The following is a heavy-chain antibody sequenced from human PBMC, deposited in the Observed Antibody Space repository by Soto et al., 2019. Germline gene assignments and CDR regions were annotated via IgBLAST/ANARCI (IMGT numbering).Heavy chain of an antibody. CDR1: GFTFSASD. Sequence: EVQLVESGGGLVQPGGSLRLSCAASGFTFSASDMHWVRQATGKGLEWVAAIGTLHDTYYPDSVKGRFTISRENAKNSLYFQMNSPRAQDTAGYFLSRQASYRHGGGGWIDPWGQGTLVTVSS. CDR3: SRQASYRHGGGGWIDP. CDR2: IGTLHDT. J-gene: IGHJ5*02. D-gene: IGHD3-16*01. V-gene: IGHV3-13*01.